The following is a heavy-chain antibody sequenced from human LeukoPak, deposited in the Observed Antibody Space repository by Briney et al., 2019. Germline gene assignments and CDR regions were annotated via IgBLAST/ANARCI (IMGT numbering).Heavy chain of an antibody. CDR3: ARARIHGELGY. Sequence: SETLSLTCTVSGGSIGSYYWSWIRQPPGKGLEWIGYIYYSGSTNYNPSLKSRVTISVDTSKNQFSLKLSSVTAADTAVYYCARARIHGELGYWGQGTLVTVSS. J-gene: IGHJ4*02. CDR2: IYYSGST. V-gene: IGHV4-59*01. D-gene: IGHD2/OR15-2a*01. CDR1: GGSIGSYY.